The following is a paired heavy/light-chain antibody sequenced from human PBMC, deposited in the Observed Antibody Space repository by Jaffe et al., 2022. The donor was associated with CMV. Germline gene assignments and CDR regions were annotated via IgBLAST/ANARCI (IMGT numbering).Heavy chain of an antibody. CDR3: ARGLVEFRIAGGLDV. Sequence: QVQLVESGGGVVQPGKSLRLSCAGSGFTFSSFGLHWVRQAPGRGLEWLAVIWYDESNEYYADSVKGRFAISRDNSKNTLYLQMNSLRVEDTAVYYCARGLVEFRIAGGLDVWGQGTTVTVSS. V-gene: IGHV3-33*01. CDR1: GFTFSSFG. D-gene: IGHD2-2*01. J-gene: IGHJ6*02. CDR2: IWYDESNE.
Light chain of an antibody. CDR2: KIS. J-gene: IGKJ2*01. CDR3: SQSTLYPHT. CDR1: HSLRHSDGNTY. Sequence: ELTQTPLSSPVTLGQPATISCRSSHSLRHSDGNTYLSWLHQRPGQPPRLLIYKISDRFSGVPDRFSGSGAETMFSLHISGVEAEDAGIFYCSQSTLYPHTFGQGTKLEI. V-gene: IGKV2-24*01.